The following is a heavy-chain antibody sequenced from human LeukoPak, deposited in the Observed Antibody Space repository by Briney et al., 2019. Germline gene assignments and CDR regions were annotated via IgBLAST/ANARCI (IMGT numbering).Heavy chain of an antibody. V-gene: IGHV3-20*04. D-gene: IGHD6-6*01. J-gene: IGHJ6*03. CDR1: GFTFDDYG. CDR2: INWNGGST. CDR3: ARDYREYTDWYYYYYMDV. Sequence: GGSLRLSCAASGFTFDDYGMSWVRQAPGKGLEWVSGINWNGGSTGYADSVKGRFTISRDNAKNSLYLQMNSLRAEDTALYYCARDYREYTDWYYYYYMDVWGKGTTVTVSS.